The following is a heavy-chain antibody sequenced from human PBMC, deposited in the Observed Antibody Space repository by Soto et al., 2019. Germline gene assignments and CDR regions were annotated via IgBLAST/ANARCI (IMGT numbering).Heavy chain of an antibody. D-gene: IGHD3-3*01. V-gene: IGHV3-21*01. J-gene: IGHJ4*02. CDR3: ARETYYDFWSGRQYYFDY. CDR1: GFTFSSYS. Sequence: LRLSCAASGFTFSSYSMNWVRQAPGKGLERVSSISSSSSYIYYADSVKGRFTISRDNAKNSLYLQMNSLRAEDTAVYYCARETYYDFWSGRQYYFDYWGQGTLVTVSS. CDR2: ISSSSSYI.